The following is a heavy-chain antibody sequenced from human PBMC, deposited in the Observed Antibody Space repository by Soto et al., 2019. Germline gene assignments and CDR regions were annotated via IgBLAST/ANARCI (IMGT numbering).Heavy chain of an antibody. CDR2: IYYSGST. CDR3: ARQRTISAWYDS. CDR1: GGSISDYY. V-gene: IGHV4-59*01. J-gene: IGHJ5*01. Sequence: SETLSLTCTVSGGSISDYYWNWIRQPPGKGLEWIGDIYYSGSTDYNSSLKSRVTMSIDTPKSQFSLKLSSVTAADTAVYYCARQRTISAWYDSWGQGSLVTVSS. D-gene: IGHD6-19*01.